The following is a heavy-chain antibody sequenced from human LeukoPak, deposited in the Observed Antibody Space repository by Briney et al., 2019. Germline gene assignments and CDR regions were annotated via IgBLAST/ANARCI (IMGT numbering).Heavy chain of an antibody. J-gene: IGHJ4*02. CDR3: ARGNILTGYCFDF. D-gene: IGHD3-9*01. CDR1: GGSITGYY. CDR2: IHYTGAT. V-gene: IGHV4-34*01. Sequence: SETLSLTCAVYGGSITGYYWSWIRQTPGRGLEWVGEIHYTGATSYNPSLKSRATISTDTSKNQFSLRLSSVTAADTAVYYCARGNILTGYCFDFWGQGALVAVSS.